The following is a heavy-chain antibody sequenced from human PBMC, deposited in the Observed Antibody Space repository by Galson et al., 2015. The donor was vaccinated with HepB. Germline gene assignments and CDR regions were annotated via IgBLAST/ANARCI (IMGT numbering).Heavy chain of an antibody. CDR3: ARHMGRAVPGYVDYYYYAMDV. Sequence: SVKVSCKASGGTFSSYGISWVRQAPGQGLEWMGRIFPMVGIANYAQKFQGRVTITADKSTNTAFMGLNSLRSEDTAVYYCARHMGRAVPGYVDYYYYAMDVWGQGTTVTVSS. CDR1: GGTFSSYG. D-gene: IGHD6-19*01. V-gene: IGHV1-69*04. CDR2: IFPMVGIA. J-gene: IGHJ6*02.